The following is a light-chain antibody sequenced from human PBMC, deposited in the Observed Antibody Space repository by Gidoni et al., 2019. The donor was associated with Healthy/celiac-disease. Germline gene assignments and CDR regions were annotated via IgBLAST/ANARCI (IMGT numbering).Light chain of an antibody. J-gene: IGLJ2*01. CDR1: KLGDKY. V-gene: IGLV3-1*01. CDR2: TDS. Sequence: SYELTQPRSVSVSPGQTASITCPGDKLGDKYYCGYQQKPGQSPVLVIYTDSKRPSGIPERFSGSNSGNTATLTISGTQAMDEADYYCQAWDSSTAVVFGGGTKLTVL. CDR3: QAWDSSTAVV.